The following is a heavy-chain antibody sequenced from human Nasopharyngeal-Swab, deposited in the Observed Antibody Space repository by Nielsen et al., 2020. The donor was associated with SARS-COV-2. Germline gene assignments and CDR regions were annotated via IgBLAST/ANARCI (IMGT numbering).Heavy chain of an antibody. J-gene: IGHJ6*02. Sequence: GESLKISCAASGFTLSDYYMSWIRQAPGKGLEWVSYISSSGSTIYYADSVKGRFTISRDDAKNSLYLQMNSLRAEDTAVYYCARDSPAGYYYYYGMDVWGQGTTVTVSS. CDR2: ISSSGSTI. CDR1: GFTLSDYY. CDR3: ARDSPAGYYYYYGMDV. V-gene: IGHV3-11*04.